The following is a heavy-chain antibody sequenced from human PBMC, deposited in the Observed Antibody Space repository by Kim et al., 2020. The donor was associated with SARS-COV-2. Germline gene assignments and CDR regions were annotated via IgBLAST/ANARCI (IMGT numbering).Heavy chain of an antibody. CDR1: GFTFSSYA. V-gene: IGHV3-23*01. CDR3: AKDQGVGEYLVYYFDY. D-gene: IGHD3-10*01. Sequence: GGSLRLSCAASGFTFSSYAMSWVRQAPGKGLEWVSAISGSGGSTYYADSVKGRFTISRDNSKNTLYLQMNSLRAEDTAVYYCAKDQGVGEYLVYYFDYWGQGTLVTVSS. CDR2: ISGSGGST. J-gene: IGHJ4*02.